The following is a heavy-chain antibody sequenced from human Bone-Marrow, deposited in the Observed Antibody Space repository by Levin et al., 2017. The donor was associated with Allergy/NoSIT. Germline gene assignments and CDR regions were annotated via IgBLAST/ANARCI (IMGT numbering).Heavy chain of an antibody. Sequence: ASVKVSCKASGFPFTAYYMHWVRQAPGQGLEWMAWMNCNSGGTNYAQNFQGRAAMTRDTSISTAYMELSRLRTDDTAVYYCVTSSGYSHSGGAFDIWGQGTMVTVSS. CDR3: VTSSGYSHSGGAFDI. D-gene: IGHD5-18*01. V-gene: IGHV1-2*02. CDR1: GFPFTAYY. J-gene: IGHJ3*02. CDR2: MNCNSGGT.